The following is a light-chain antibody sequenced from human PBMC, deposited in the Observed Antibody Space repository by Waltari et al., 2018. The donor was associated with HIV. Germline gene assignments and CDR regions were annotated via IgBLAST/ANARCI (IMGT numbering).Light chain of an antibody. Sequence: SYELTQPPSVSVYPGQTASIPCSGDKLGDKYACWYQQKPGQSPVLVIYQDSKRPSGIPERFSGSNSGNTATLTISGTQAMDEADYYCQAWDSSTVVFGGGTKLTVL. CDR2: QDS. V-gene: IGLV3-1*01. CDR1: KLGDKY. CDR3: QAWDSSTVV. J-gene: IGLJ2*01.